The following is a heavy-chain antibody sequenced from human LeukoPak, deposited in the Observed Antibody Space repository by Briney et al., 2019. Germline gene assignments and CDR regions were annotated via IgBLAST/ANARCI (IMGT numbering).Heavy chain of an antibody. D-gene: IGHD3-3*01. J-gene: IGHJ6*02. CDR1: GGTFSSYA. Sequence: HRASVKVSCKASGGTFSSYAISWVRQAPGQGLEWVGGIIPIFGTANYAQKFQGRVTITADESTSTAYMELSSLRSEDTAVYYCARGDVLRFLEWNNYYYYYGMDVWGQGTTVTVSS. V-gene: IGHV1-69*01. CDR2: IIPIFGTA. CDR3: ARGDVLRFLEWNNYYYYYGMDV.